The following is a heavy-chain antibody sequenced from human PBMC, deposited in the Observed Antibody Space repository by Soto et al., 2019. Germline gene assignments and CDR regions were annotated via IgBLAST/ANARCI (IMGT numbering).Heavy chain of an antibody. CDR3: AKGLYYYDSSGYGPDDAFDI. V-gene: IGHV3-23*01. D-gene: IGHD3-22*01. J-gene: IGHJ3*02. Sequence: EVQLLESGGGLVQPGGSLRLSCAASGFTFSSYAMSWVRQAPGKGLEWVSAISGSGGSTYYADSVKGRFTISRDNSKNTLYLQMNSLRAEDTAVYYCAKGLYYYDSSGYGPDDAFDIWGQGTMVTVSS. CDR2: ISGSGGST. CDR1: GFTFSSYA.